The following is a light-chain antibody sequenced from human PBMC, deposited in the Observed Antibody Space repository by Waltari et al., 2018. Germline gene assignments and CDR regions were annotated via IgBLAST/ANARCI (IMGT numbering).Light chain of an antibody. V-gene: IGKV1-39*01. CDR2: AAS. J-gene: IGKJ4*01. CDR3: QQSYSTPV. Sequence: DIQMTQSPSSLSASVGDRVTITCRASQSIISFLNWYQKKPGKAPKLLIYAASNLQTGVPSRFSGSGAGKDFTLSITSLQPEDFATDYGQQSYSTPVFGGGTKVEIK. CDR1: QSIISF.